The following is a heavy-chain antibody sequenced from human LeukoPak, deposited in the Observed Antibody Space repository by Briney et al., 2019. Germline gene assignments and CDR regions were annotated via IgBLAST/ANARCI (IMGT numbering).Heavy chain of an antibody. CDR2: INHGGVS. J-gene: IGHJ4*02. V-gene: IGHV4-34*01. D-gene: IGHD3-16*02. Sequence: PSETLSLTCAVYGGSFSDYYWSWIRQPPGKGLEWIGEINHGGVSNYNPSLKSRVTISVDTSKNLFSLKLSSVTAADTAVYYCARGPMITSGRVIGNFDYWGQGTLVTVSS. CDR1: GGSFSDYY. CDR3: ARGPMITSGRVIGNFDY.